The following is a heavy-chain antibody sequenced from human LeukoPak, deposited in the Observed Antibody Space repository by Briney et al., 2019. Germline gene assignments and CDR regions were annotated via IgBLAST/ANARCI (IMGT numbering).Heavy chain of an antibody. D-gene: IGHD3-10*01. J-gene: IGHJ4*02. V-gene: IGHV3-48*02. CDR3: ARSESLWFGELFWGDYFDY. CDR2: ISSSSSTI. Sequence: GGSLRLSCAASGFTFSSYSMNWVRQAPGKGLEWVSYISSSSSTIYYADSVKGRFTISRDNAKYSLYLQMNSLRDEDTAVYYCARSESLWFGELFWGDYFDYWGQGTLVTVSS. CDR1: GFTFSSYS.